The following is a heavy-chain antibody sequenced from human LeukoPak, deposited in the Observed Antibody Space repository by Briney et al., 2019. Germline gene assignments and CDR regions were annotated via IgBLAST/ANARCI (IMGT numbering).Heavy chain of an antibody. CDR2: IIPIFGTA. CDR3: DGWELLGRDAFDI. CDR1: GGTFSSYA. Sequence: SVKVSCKASGGTFSSYAISWVRQAPGQGLEWMGGIIPIFGTANYAQKFQGRVTITADKPTSTAYMELSSLRSEDTAVYYCDGWELLGRDAFDIWGQGTMVTVSS. J-gene: IGHJ3*02. D-gene: IGHD1-26*01. V-gene: IGHV1-69*06.